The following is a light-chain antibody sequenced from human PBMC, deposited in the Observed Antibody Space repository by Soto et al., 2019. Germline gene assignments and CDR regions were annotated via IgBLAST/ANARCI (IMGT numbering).Light chain of an antibody. Sequence: EIVLTQSPGTLSLSPGERATLSCRASQSVSSSYLAWYQQKPGQAPRLLIYGASSRATGIPPRFSGSGSGTDFTLTISRLEPEDFAVYYCQQYGSSPLTFGGGTKVEIK. CDR3: QQYGSSPLT. V-gene: IGKV3-20*01. J-gene: IGKJ4*01. CDR1: QSVSSSY. CDR2: GAS.